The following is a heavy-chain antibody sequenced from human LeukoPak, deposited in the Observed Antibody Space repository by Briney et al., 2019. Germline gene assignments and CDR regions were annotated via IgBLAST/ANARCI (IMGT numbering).Heavy chain of an antibody. J-gene: IGHJ4*02. CDR2: IHYTVTT. CDR1: GDSISSSNYY. CDR3: ARDWAVAGPSDY. D-gene: IGHD6-19*01. V-gene: IGHV4-39*07. Sequence: SETLSLTCTVYGDSISSSNYYWGWIRQPPGKGLEWIGSIHYTVTTYYNPSLKSRVTISVDTSKNQFSLKLSSVTAADTAVYYCARDWAVAGPSDYWGQGTLVTVSS.